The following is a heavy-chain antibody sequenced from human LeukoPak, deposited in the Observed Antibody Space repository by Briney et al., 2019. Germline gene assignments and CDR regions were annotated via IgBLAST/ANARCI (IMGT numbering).Heavy chain of an antibody. Sequence: SETLSLTCSVSGDPISNFYWSWIRQSPEKGLEWIGDLYYGGSTYSNPSLKSRATISVDTSKNQCSLKLRSVTAADTAVYYCVIFPGYWGQGTLVTVSS. CDR2: LYYGGST. D-gene: IGHD2/OR15-2a*01. V-gene: IGHV4-59*12. J-gene: IGHJ4*02. CDR1: GDPISNFY. CDR3: VIFPGY.